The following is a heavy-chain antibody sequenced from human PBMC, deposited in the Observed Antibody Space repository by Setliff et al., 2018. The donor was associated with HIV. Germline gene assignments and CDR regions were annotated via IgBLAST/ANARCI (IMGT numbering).Heavy chain of an antibody. J-gene: IGHJ5*02. D-gene: IGHD3-3*01. Sequence: SETLSLTCTVSGGSFSNFFWNWIRQPPGKGPEWIGYINSSGTTNYNPSLKSRVNISIDPSKNHFTLRLSSVTVADTAVYYCARRGRFMGWFDPWGQGSLVTVSS. CDR1: GGSFSNFF. V-gene: IGHV4-4*09. CDR2: INSSGTT. CDR3: ARRGRFMGWFDP.